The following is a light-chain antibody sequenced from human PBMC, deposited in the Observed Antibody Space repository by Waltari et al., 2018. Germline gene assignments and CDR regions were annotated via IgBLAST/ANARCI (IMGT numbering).Light chain of an antibody. J-gene: IGLJ2*01. CDR1: KTDIGTYNF. V-gene: IGLV2-23*01. Sequence: QSALTQPASLSGSPGQSITISCAGTKTDIGTYNFVPWFQQFPGQAPKLIVSEATKRPSGVSYRFSGSKSGNTASLTISGLQAEDEADYYCCSYAGGSRVIFGGGTKLTVL. CDR2: EAT. CDR3: CSYAGGSRVI.